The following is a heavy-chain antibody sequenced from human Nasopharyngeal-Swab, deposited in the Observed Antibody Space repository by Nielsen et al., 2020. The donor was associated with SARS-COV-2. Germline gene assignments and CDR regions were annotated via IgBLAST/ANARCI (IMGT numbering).Heavy chain of an antibody. CDR3: ARGRSSGWYKAFDI. Sequence: GGSLRLSCAASGFTFDDYAMHWVRQAPGKGLEWVSGISWNSGSIGYADSVKGRFTISRDNAKNSLYLQMNSLRAEDTALYYCARGRSSGWYKAFDIWGQGTMVTVSS. D-gene: IGHD6-19*01. CDR1: GFTFDDYA. CDR2: ISWNSGSI. J-gene: IGHJ3*02. V-gene: IGHV3-9*01.